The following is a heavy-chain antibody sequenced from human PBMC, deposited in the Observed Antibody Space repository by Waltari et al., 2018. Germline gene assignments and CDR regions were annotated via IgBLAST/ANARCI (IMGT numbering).Heavy chain of an antibody. CDR3: ARGNVDIVATITDCFDY. V-gene: IGHV4-34*01. Sequence: QVQLQQWGAGLLTPSETLSLTCAVYGGSFSGYYWSWIRQPPVKGLEWIGEINHSGSTNYNPSLKGRVTISGDTSKNQFSLKLSSVTAADTAVYYCARGNVDIVATITDCFDYWGQGTLVTVSS. D-gene: IGHD5-12*01. J-gene: IGHJ4*02. CDR1: GGSFSGYY. CDR2: INHSGST.